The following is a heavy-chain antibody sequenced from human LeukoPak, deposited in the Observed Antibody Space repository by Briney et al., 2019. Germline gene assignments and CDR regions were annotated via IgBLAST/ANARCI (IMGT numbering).Heavy chain of an antibody. D-gene: IGHD3-3*01. Sequence: GASVKVSCKASGYTFTGYYMHWVRQAPGQGLEWMGWINPNSGGTNYAQKFQGRVTMTRDTSISTAYMGLSRLRSDDTAVYYCARGRVINDFWSGYYSDYWGQGTLVTVSS. J-gene: IGHJ4*02. CDR1: GYTFTGYY. CDR3: ARGRVINDFWSGYYSDY. V-gene: IGHV1-2*02. CDR2: INPNSGGT.